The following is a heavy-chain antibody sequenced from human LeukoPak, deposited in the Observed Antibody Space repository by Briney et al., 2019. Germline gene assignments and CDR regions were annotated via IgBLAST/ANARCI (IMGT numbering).Heavy chain of an antibody. CDR1: GFTFSSHA. J-gene: IGHJ4*02. CDR3: ANEIRPNDY. Sequence: GGSLRLSCGASGFTFSSHAMTWVRQAPGKGLEWVSAISISGDTTYYADAVKGRFTISRDDSKNTVYLQMNSLRAEDTAVYYCANEIRPNDYWGQGTLVTVSS. CDR2: ISISGDTT. D-gene: IGHD4-17*01. V-gene: IGHV3-23*01.